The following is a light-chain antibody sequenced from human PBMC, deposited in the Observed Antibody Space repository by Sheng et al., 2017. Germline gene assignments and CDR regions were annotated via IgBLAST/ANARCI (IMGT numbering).Light chain of an antibody. Sequence: DIVMTQSPDSLAVSLGERATINCKSSQSLLYSRDNRTYLGWYQQKPGQSPRLLIYWASTRESGVPYRFSGSGSGTDFTLTISRLQAEDVAVYYCQQFYSTPLTFGGGTKVEIK. CDR1: QSLLYSRDNRTY. CDR3: QQFYSTPLT. V-gene: IGKV4-1*01. CDR2: WAS. J-gene: IGKJ4*01.